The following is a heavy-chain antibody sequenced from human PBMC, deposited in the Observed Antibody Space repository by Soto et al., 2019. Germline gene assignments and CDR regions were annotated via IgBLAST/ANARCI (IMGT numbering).Heavy chain of an antibody. Sequence: QVQLVQSGAEVKKPGSSVKVSCKASGGTFSSYAISWVRQAPGQGLEWMGGIIPIFGTANYAQKVQGRVTIAADKSTSAAYMELSSLRSEDRAVYYCARAASDYYYYGMDVWGQGTTVTVSS. V-gene: IGHV1-69*06. CDR1: GGTFSSYA. D-gene: IGHD6-6*01. CDR3: ARAASDYYYYGMDV. J-gene: IGHJ6*02. CDR2: IIPIFGTA.